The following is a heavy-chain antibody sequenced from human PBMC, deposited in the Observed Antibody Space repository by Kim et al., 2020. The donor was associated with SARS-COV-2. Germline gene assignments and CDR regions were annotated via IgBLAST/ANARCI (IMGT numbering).Heavy chain of an antibody. CDR2: IYYSGST. CDR1: GGSISSSSYY. J-gene: IGHJ4*02. D-gene: IGHD3-10*01. Sequence: SETLSLTCTVSGGSISSSSYYWGWIRQPPGKGLEWIGRIYYSGSTYYNPSLKSRVTISVDTSKNQFSLKLSSVTAADTAVYYCARHFFHYYGSGSYYNPFFDYWGQGTLVTVSS. V-gene: IGHV4-39*01. CDR3: ARHFFHYYGSGSYYNPFFDY.